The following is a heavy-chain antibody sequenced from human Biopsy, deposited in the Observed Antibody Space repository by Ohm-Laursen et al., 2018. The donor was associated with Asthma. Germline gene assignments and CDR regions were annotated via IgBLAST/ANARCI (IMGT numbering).Heavy chain of an antibody. J-gene: IGHJ4*01. Sequence: GASVKVSCKASGYTFNSVAVMWVRQAPGQGLEWMGWINTNSGTPTYVRGFSGRFVFSLDPSVTTAYLQIDSLRSEDTGVYYCTRAGSTFVADYWGQGTLVTVSS. D-gene: IGHD5-12*01. CDR1: GYTFNSVA. CDR2: INTNSGTP. CDR3: TRAGSTFVADY. V-gene: IGHV7-4-1*01.